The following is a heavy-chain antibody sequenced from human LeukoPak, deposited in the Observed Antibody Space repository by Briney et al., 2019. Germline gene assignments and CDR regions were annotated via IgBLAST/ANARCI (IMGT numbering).Heavy chain of an antibody. CDR1: GGTFSSYA. D-gene: IGHD3-9*01. CDR3: ARERGLRYFDWPDYYYYYMDV. CDR2: IIPILGIA. J-gene: IGHJ6*03. Sequence: GASVKVSCKASGGTFSSYAISWVRQAPGQGLEWMGGIIPILGIANYAQKFQGRVTITADKSTSTAYMELSSLRSEDTAVYYCARERGLRYFDWPDYYYYYMDVWGKGTTVTVSS. V-gene: IGHV1-69*10.